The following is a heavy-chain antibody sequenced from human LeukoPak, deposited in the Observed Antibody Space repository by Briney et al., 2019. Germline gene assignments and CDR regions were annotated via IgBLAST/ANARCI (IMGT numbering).Heavy chain of an antibody. J-gene: IGHJ6*03. CDR3: AGETRYYDFWSGHTRYYYYYYMDV. Sequence: GGSLRLSCAASGFTFSTYWMSWVRQAPGKGLEWVANIKQDGSEKYYVDSVKGRFTISRDNAKNSLYLQMNSLRAEDTAVYYCAGETRYYDFWSGHTRYYYYYYMDVWGKGTTVTVSS. CDR1: GFTFSTYW. CDR2: IKQDGSEK. D-gene: IGHD3-3*01. V-gene: IGHV3-7*01.